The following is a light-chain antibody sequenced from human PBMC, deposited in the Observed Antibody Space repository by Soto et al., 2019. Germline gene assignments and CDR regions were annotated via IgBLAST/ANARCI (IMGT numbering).Light chain of an antibody. J-gene: IGKJ1*01. Sequence: EIVMTQSPATLSVSPGERATLSCRASQSVSSNLAWYQKKPGQAPRLLIYGASTRATGIPARFSGSGSATDFTLTISSLQSGDFAVYYCQQYNIWPPWTFGQGTKVDIK. CDR1: QSVSSN. CDR2: GAS. V-gene: IGKV3-15*01. CDR3: QQYNIWPPWT.